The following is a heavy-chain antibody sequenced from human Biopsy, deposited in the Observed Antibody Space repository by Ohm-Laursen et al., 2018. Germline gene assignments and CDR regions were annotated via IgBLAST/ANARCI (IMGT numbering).Heavy chain of an antibody. CDR2: TWDDGSPQ. D-gene: IGHD4-17*01. CDR3: ATDHYGSINC. J-gene: IGHJ4*02. V-gene: IGHV3-33*01. CDR1: GFNFSAYG. Sequence: SLRLSCSASGFNFSAYGMHWVRQAPDKGLEWVALTWDDGSPQYYADSVKGRFTISRDNAKNTAYLQMNSLRADDTALYYCATDHYGSINCWGQGTLVTVSS.